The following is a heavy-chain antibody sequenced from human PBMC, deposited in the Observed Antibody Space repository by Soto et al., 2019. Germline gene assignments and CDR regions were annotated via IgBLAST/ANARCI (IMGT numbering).Heavy chain of an antibody. CDR2: INHRGNS. CDR1: GYSISSGYY. J-gene: IGHJ4*02. Sequence: SESLSLTCDVSGYSISSGYYWAWVRQPPGKGMEWIGSINHRGNSYYNPSLKSRVTISVDTSKNQGSLKVSSVTAADTAVYYCVRSGDDYGSYIDYWGQGTLVTVSS. D-gene: IGHD4-17*01. CDR3: VRSGDDYGSYIDY. V-gene: IGHV4-38-2*01.